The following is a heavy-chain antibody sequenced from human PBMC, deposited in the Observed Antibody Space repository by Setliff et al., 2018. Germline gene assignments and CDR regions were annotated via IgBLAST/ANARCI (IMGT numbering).Heavy chain of an antibody. V-gene: IGHV5-51*01. CDR2: IYAGDSAT. Sequence: GESLKISCRGSGYTFSDYWIGWVRQMPGKGLEWMGIIYAGDSATRYSPSFQGQVTISADKSISTAYLQWSSLKASDTAMYYCVRDGRAEPAETWGQGTLVTVSS. J-gene: IGHJ5*02. D-gene: IGHD6-19*01. CDR1: GYTFSDYW. CDR3: VRDGRAEPAET.